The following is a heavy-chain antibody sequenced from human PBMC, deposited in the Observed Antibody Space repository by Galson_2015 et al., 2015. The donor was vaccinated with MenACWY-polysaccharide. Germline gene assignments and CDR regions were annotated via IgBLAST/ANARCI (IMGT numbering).Heavy chain of an antibody. J-gene: IGHJ4*02. D-gene: IGHD3-10*01. CDR1: GFTFSSAS. CDR2: IKRTTDGGTV. V-gene: IGHV3-15*01. CDR3: GYSSGTYYNF. Sequence: SLRLSCAASGFTFSSASMNWVRQAPGKGLEWVGRIKRTTDGGTVGYAAPVRGRFTVSRDDSKNKLYLQMNSLRTEVTAVYYCGYSSGTYYNFWGQGTLV.